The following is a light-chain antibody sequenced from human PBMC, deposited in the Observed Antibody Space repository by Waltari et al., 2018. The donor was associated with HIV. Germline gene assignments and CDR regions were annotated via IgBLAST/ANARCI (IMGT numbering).Light chain of an antibody. V-gene: IGLV2-14*01. CDR2: EVN. CDR3: NSFSTSSTYV. Sequence: QSALTQPASVSGSPGQSITISCTGTSSDVGYFNYVSWYQQHPGKAPKLIMYEVNNRPSGVSNHFSGSKSGYTASLTISGLRAEDEADYYCNSFSTSSTYVFGTGTRVTVL. J-gene: IGLJ1*01. CDR1: SSDVGYFNY.